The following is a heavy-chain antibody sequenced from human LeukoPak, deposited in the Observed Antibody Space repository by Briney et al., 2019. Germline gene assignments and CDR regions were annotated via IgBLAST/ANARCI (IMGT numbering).Heavy chain of an antibody. Sequence: GGSLRLSCAASGFTFSTYWMHWVRQAPGTGLVWVSRINSDGSSTTYADSVKGRFTISRDNAKNTQSLQMNSLRAEDTAVYYCTRQQLDAFDIWGPGTMVTVSS. CDR1: GFTFSTYW. D-gene: IGHD6-13*01. J-gene: IGHJ3*02. CDR2: INSDGSST. CDR3: TRQQLDAFDI. V-gene: IGHV3-74*01.